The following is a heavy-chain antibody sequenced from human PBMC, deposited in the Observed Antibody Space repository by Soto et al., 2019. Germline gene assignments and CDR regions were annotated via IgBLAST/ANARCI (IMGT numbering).Heavy chain of an antibody. V-gene: IGHV6-1*01. CDR2: TYYRSKWYN. CDR3: ARAHSIAARPGATGRDYGMDV. CDR1: GDSVSSNSAA. J-gene: IGHJ6*02. D-gene: IGHD6-6*01. Sequence: SQTLSLTCAISGDSVSSNSAAWNWIRQSPSRGLEWLGRTYYRSKWYNDYAVSVKSRITINPDTSKNQFSLQLNSVTPEDTAVYYCARAHSIAARPGATGRDYGMDVWGQGTTVTVS.